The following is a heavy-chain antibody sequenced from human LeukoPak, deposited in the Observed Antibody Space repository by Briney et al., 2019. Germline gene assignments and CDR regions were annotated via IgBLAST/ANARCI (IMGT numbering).Heavy chain of an antibody. D-gene: IGHD5-18*01. J-gene: IGHJ4*02. Sequence: ASVTVSFTASGYTFIVDYMHWMRQAPGQGLEWMGWINPDSGDTKYAQKFQGRVTMTRDTSISTAYMDLSRLTSDDTAVYYCARDRGYGYGNYSDYWGQGTLVTVSS. CDR1: GYTFIVDY. V-gene: IGHV1-2*02. CDR2: INPDSGDT. CDR3: ARDRGYGYGNYSDY.